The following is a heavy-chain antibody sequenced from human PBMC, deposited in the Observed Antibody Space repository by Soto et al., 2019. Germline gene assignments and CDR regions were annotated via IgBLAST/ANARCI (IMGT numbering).Heavy chain of an antibody. V-gene: IGHV4-39*01. CDR2: FYDSGST. Sequence: PSETLSLTCTVSGGSISARHTYCGWIRQPPGKGLEWIGSFYDSGSTYYNPSLKSRVYISVDSSKNQFSLTLASLTAADTAVYSCATAPDTWGQGTLVTVSS. J-gene: IGHJ5*02. CDR3: ATAPDT. CDR1: GGSISARHTY.